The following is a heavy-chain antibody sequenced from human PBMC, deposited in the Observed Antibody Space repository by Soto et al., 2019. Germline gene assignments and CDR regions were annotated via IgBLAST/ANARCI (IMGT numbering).Heavy chain of an antibody. CDR1: GGSVSSGSYY. CDR2: IYYSGST. Sequence: PSETLSLTCTVSGGSVSSGSYYWSWIRQPPGKGLEWIGYIYYSGSTNYNPSLKSRVTISVDTSKNQFSLKLSSVTAADTAVYYCAMTIDYGDYMPWGADYWGQGTLVTVSS. CDR3: AMTIDYGDYMPWGADY. D-gene: IGHD4-17*01. J-gene: IGHJ4*02. V-gene: IGHV4-61*01.